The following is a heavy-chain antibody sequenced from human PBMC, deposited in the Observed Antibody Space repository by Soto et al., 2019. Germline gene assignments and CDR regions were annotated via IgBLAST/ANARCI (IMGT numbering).Heavy chain of an antibody. CDR3: VRDQWNCSGGSCPGDAFDI. V-gene: IGHV1-2*02. CDR2: INPNSGGT. CDR1: GYTFTGYY. D-gene: IGHD2-15*01. Sequence: QVQLVQSGAEVKKPGASVKVSCKASGYTFTGYYMHWVRQAPGQGLEWMGWINPNSGGTNYAQKLQGRVTMTRGTCIGTAYMGLSRRRYDDTAVYYCVRDQWNCSGGSCPGDAFDIWGQGRMVTVSS. J-gene: IGHJ3*02.